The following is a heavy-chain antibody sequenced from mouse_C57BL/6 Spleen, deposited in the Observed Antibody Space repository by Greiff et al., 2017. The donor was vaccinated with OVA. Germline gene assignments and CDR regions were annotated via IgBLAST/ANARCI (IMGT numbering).Heavy chain of an antibody. V-gene: IGHV1-80*01. Sequence: VQLQQSGAELVKPGASVKISCKASGYAFSSYWMNWVKPRPGKGLEWIGQIYPGDGDTNYNGKFKGKATLTADKSSSTAYMQLSSLTSEDSAVYFCARCELGQGRLRYWGQGTTLTVSS. CDR2: IYPGDGDT. CDR1: GYAFSSYW. CDR3: ARCELGQGRLRY. J-gene: IGHJ2*01. D-gene: IGHD4-1*01.